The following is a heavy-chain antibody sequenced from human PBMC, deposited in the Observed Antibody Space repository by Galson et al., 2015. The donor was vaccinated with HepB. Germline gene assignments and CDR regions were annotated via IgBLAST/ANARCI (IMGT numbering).Heavy chain of an antibody. Sequence: CAISGDSVSSNSVAWNWIRQSPSRGLEWLGRTSYRSNWYNDYATTVKGRITINPDTSKNQFSLHLNSVTPEDTAVYYCARERGGDIRYSSGGYNPTYYYGMDVRGQGTTVTVSS. J-gene: IGHJ6*02. CDR2: TSYRSNWYN. CDR3: ARERGGDIRYSSGGYNPTYYYGMDV. CDR1: GDSVSSNSVA. D-gene: IGHD6-19*01. V-gene: IGHV6-1*01.